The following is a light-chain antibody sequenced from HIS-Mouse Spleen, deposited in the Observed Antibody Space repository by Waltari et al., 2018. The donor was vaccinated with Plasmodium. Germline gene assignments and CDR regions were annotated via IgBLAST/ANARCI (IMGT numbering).Light chain of an antibody. CDR3: QQYNNWSFT. Sequence: EIVMTQSPATLSVSPGERATLSCRASQSVRSNLAWYQQKPGQAHRLRIYGASTRATGIPARFSGSGSGTEFTLTISSLQSEDFAVYYCQQYNNWSFTFGPGTKVDIK. CDR2: GAS. V-gene: IGKV3-15*01. CDR1: QSVRSN. J-gene: IGKJ3*01.